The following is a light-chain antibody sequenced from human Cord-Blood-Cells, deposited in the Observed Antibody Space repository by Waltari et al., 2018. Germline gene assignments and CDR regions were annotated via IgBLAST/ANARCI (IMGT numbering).Light chain of an antibody. Sequence: EIVLTQSPGTLSLSPGERATLSCRASQSVSSSYLAWYQQKPGQAPRLLSYGASSRATDIPDRFSGSGSGTDFTLTSSRLEPEDFAVDYCQQYGSAPYTFGQGTKLEIK. CDR3: QQYGSAPYT. CDR1: QSVSSSY. CDR2: GAS. V-gene: IGKV3-20*01. J-gene: IGKJ2*01.